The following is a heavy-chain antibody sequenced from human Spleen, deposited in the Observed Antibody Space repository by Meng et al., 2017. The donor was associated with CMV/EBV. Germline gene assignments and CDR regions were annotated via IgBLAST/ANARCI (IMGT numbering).Heavy chain of an antibody. D-gene: IGHD6-13*01. Sequence: DSGFIFNKYNMNWVRQVPGKGLEWVSAITGSASSTYYTDSVQGRFTISRDDSRNTLYLQMNSLRVEDTAVFYCARGDSSTSWLVFDYWGLGTLVTVSS. CDR2: ITGSASST. J-gene: IGHJ4*02. V-gene: IGHV3-23*01. CDR3: ARGDSSTSWLVFDY. CDR1: GFIFNKYN.